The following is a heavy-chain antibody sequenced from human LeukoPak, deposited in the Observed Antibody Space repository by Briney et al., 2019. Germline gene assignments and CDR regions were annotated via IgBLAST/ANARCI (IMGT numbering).Heavy chain of an antibody. V-gene: IGHV3-30*18. D-gene: IGHD2-15*01. Sequence: GGSLRLSCAASGFTFSNAWMSWVRQAPGKGLEWVALISYDGRNIYYADSVKGRFAISRDNAKNTVHLEMNSLTSEDTAVYYCAKDPGYLDYWGQGTLVTVSS. J-gene: IGHJ4*02. CDR1: GFTFSNAW. CDR2: ISYDGRNI. CDR3: AKDPGYLDY.